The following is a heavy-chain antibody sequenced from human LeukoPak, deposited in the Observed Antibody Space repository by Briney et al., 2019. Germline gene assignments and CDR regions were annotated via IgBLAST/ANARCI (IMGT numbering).Heavy chain of an antibody. Sequence: GGSLRLSRAASRFTFCSYWMSWVRQAPGKGLEWVANIKQDGSEKYYVDSVKGRFTISRDNAKNSLYLQMNSLRAEDTAVYYCARAIDGYNYDAFDIWGEGRMVSVSS. CDR2: IKQDGSEK. D-gene: IGHD5-24*01. J-gene: IGHJ3*02. CDR3: ARAIDGYNYDAFDI. CDR1: RFTFCSYW. V-gene: IGHV3-7*04.